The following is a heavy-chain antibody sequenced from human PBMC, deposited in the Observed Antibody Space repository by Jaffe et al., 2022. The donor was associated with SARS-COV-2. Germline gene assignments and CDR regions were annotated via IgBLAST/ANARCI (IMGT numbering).Heavy chain of an antibody. Sequence: QVQLQESGPGLVKPSGTLSLTCAVSGGSISSSNWWSWVRQPPGKGLEWIGEIYHSGSTNYNPSLKSRVTISVDKSKNQFSLKLSSVTAADTAVYYCARVPLEQWLVSYYYGMDVWGQGTTVTVSS. CDR3: ARVPLEQWLVSYYYGMDV. D-gene: IGHD6-19*01. V-gene: IGHV4-4*02. CDR2: IYHSGST. CDR1: GGSISSSNW. J-gene: IGHJ6*02.